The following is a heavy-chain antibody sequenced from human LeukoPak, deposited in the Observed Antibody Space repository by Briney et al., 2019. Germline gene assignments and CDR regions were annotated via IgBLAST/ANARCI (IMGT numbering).Heavy chain of an antibody. CDR2: INPNSGGT. CDR1: GYTFTGYY. V-gene: IGHV1-2*02. Sequence: EASVKVSCKASGYTFTGYYVHWVRQAPGQGLEWMGWINPNSGGTNYAQKFQGRVTMTRDTSISTAYMELSRLGSDDTAVYYCARVVTMIVVGTLDYWGQGTLVTVSS. D-gene: IGHD3-22*01. CDR3: ARVVTMIVVGTLDY. J-gene: IGHJ4*02.